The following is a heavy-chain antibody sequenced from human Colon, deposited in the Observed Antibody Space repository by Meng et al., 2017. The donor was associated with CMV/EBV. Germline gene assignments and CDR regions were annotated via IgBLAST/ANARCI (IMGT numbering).Heavy chain of an antibody. J-gene: IGHJ4*02. CDR2: ISWDSTDT. Sequence: GFTFDDFAMHWVRQVPGKGLEWVSLISWDSTDTYYRDSIRGRFTISRDNNERSLYLQMNDLRPEDTGIYYCTKAASLFASGYYYFEKWGQGTLVTVSS. D-gene: IGHD3-22*01. V-gene: IGHV3-43D*03. CDR3: TKAASLFASGYYYFEK. CDR1: GFTFDDFA.